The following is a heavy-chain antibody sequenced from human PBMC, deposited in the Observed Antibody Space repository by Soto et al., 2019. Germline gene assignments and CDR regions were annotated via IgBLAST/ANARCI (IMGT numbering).Heavy chain of an antibody. V-gene: IGHV3-21*01. D-gene: IGHD6-19*01. CDR2: ITVGSSHI. CDR3: SRSPEAGVRGAY. Sequence: GSLRLSCTGSGFPFSAYNINWVRQAPGKGLEWVSSITVGSSHIYQPNSMKGRFTISRDDAKNSVYLQIDSLRDEDTALYYCSRSPEAGVRGAYWGQGTLVTVSS. CDR1: GFPFSAYN. J-gene: IGHJ4*02.